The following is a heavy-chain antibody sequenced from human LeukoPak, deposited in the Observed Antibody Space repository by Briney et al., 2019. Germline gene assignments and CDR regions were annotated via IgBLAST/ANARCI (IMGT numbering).Heavy chain of an antibody. V-gene: IGHV3-7*01. CDR1: GVSFSTYY. J-gene: IGHJ4*02. CDR2: LWPEGSDK. D-gene: IGHD4-17*01. Sequence: GGSLRLSCAASGVSFSTYYMSWARQHPGKGLEWVATLWPEGSDKRYVDCVRDRFTISRDNAKNSLYLQMSSLSAEDTAVYYCARLFGGVTTFDYWGQGALVTVSS. CDR3: ARLFGGVTTFDY.